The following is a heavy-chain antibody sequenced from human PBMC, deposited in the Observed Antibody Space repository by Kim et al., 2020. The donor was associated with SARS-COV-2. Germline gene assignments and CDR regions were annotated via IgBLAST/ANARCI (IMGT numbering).Heavy chain of an antibody. V-gene: IGHV1-69*13. Sequence: SLKVSCKASGGTFGSYPISWVRLAPGQGLEWMGTIIPIFGRTNYAQKFHDRVTISADESTNIAFMELRGLRSEDTAVYYCARDNVVVTTIDYYYGMDVWGQGTTVTVSS. CDR2: IIPIFGRT. CDR1: GGTFGSYP. CDR3: ARDNVVVTTIDYYYGMDV. J-gene: IGHJ6*02. D-gene: IGHD2-21*02.